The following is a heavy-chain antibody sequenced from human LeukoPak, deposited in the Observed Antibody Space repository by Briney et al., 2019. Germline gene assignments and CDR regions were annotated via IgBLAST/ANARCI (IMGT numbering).Heavy chain of an antibody. V-gene: IGHV4-39*01. CDR2: IYYSGKT. CDR1: VGSISSSSSY. D-gene: IGHD3-3*01. Sequence: PSETLSLTCTVSVGSISSSSSYWGWIRQPPGKGLEWIGSIYYSGKTYYNPSPKSRVTIFVDTSKNQFSLKLTSVTAADTAVYYCASTIGWVASLGIWSYHYWGQGTLVTVSA. CDR3: ASTIGWVASLGIWSYHY. J-gene: IGHJ4*02.